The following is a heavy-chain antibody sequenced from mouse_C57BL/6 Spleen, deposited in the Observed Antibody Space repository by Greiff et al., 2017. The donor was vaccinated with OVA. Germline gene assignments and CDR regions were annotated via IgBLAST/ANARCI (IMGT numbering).Heavy chain of an antibody. CDR3: ARRAYGSSRYFDV. Sequence: EVQLVESGGGLVKPGGSLKLSCAASGFTFSSYAMSWVRQTPEKRLEWVATISDGGSYTYYPDNVKGRFTISRDNAKNNLYLQMSHLKSEDTAMYYCARRAYGSSRYFDVWGTGTTVTVSS. J-gene: IGHJ1*03. CDR2: ISDGGSYT. V-gene: IGHV5-4*03. CDR1: GFTFSSYA. D-gene: IGHD1-1*01.